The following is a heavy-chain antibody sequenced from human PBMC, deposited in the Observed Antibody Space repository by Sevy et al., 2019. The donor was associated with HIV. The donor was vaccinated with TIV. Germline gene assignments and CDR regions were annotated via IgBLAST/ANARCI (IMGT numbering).Heavy chain of an antibody. D-gene: IGHD3-3*01. CDR1: GYTFSNNA. V-gene: IGHV1-3*01. J-gene: IGHJ4*02. Sequence: ASVKVSCKASGYTFSNNAIHWVRQAPGQRLEWMGWVHAGNGHTKCSEKFQDRVTISRDTSATTVYMDLTSLTSEDTALYYCARGKGGIFGVVTGQFDYWGQGTLVTVSS. CDR2: VHAGNGHT. CDR3: ARGKGGIFGVVTGQFDY.